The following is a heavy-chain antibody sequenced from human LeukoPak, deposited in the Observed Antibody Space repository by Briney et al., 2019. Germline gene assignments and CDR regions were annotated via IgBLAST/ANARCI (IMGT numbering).Heavy chain of an antibody. CDR2: ISYDGSNK. V-gene: IGHV3-30-3*01. J-gene: IGHJ4*02. CDR1: GFTFSSYA. Sequence: GGSLRLSCAASGFTFSSYAMHWVRQAPGKGLEWVAVISYDGSNKYYADSVKGRFTISRDNSKNTLYLQMSSLRAEDTAVYYCAKGGGLTFDYWGQGTLVTVSS. CDR3: AKGGGLTFDY. D-gene: IGHD5-12*01.